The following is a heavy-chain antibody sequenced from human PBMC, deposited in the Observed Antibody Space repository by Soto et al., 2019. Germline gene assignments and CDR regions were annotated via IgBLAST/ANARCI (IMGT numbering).Heavy chain of an antibody. CDR3: ARLDGDYDFDH. V-gene: IGHV1-2*04. D-gene: IGHD4-17*01. J-gene: IGHJ4*02. CDR1: GYTFTGHY. Sequence: ASLKVSCKTSGYTFTGHYMHCVRQAPGQGLEWMGWINPNSGGTNYAQKFQGWVTMTRDTSISTAYMELSRLRSDDTAVYYCARLDGDYDFDHWGQGTLVTVSS. CDR2: INPNSGGT.